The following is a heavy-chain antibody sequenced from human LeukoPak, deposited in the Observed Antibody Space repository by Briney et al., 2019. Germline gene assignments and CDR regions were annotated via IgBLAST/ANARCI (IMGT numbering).Heavy chain of an antibody. D-gene: IGHD6-19*01. CDR3: ARAWRAVAGSFFDY. CDR1: VGTFSSYA. Sequence: SEKVSCKASVGTFSSYAISWVRQAPGQGLEWMGGIIPIFGTAHYAQKFQGRVTITTDESTSTAYMELSSLRSEDTAVYYCARAWRAVAGSFFDYWGQGTLVTASS. V-gene: IGHV1-69*05. J-gene: IGHJ4*02. CDR2: IIPIFGTA.